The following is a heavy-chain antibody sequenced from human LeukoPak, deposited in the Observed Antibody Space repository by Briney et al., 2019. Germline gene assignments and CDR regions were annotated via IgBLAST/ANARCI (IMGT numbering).Heavy chain of an antibody. CDR3: ARHRRKCAGEYHFDY. J-gene: IGHJ4*02. CDR2: ISDSGST. CDR1: GGSIINGGYY. D-gene: IGHD2/OR15-2a*01. Sequence: SETLSLTCTVSGGSIINGGYYWSWIRQHPGKGLEWIGFISDSGSTDYNPSLKSRLTMSLGTSKNQFSLNLNSVTAADTAVYYCARHRRKCAGEYHFDYWGQGTLVTVSS. V-gene: IGHV4-31*03.